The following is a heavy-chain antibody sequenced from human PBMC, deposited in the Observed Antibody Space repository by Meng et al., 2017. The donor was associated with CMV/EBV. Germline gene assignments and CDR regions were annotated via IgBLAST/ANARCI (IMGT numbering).Heavy chain of an antibody. D-gene: IGHD3-3*01. J-gene: IGHJ6*02. V-gene: IGHV1-69*05. CDR1: GGTFSSYA. Sequence: SVKVSCKASGGTFSSYAISWVRQAPGQGLEWMGGIIPIFGTANYAQKFQGRVTITTDESTSTAYMELSSLRSEDTAVYYCSSPITIGYYYYGMDVWGQGTTVTVSS. CDR3: SSPITIGYYYYGMDV. CDR2: IIPIFGTA.